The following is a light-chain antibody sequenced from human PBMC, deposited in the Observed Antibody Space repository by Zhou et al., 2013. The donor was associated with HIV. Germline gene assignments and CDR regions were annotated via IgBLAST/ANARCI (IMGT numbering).Light chain of an antibody. V-gene: IGKV3D-15*01. CDR1: HSVSSN. Sequence: EIVLTQSPGTLSLSPGERATLPCRASHSVSSNVAWYQQKPGQAPRLLIFGASARASGIPDRFSASGSGTEFTLTISSLQPEDFAVYYCQQYKDWPLTFGGGTKVEIK. CDR2: GAS. CDR3: QQYKDWPLT. J-gene: IGKJ4*01.